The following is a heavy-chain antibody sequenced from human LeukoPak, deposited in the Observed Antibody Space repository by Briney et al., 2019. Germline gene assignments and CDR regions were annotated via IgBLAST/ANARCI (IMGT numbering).Heavy chain of an antibody. D-gene: IGHD1-26*01. CDR3: ARDLVGATLSDY. CDR1: GYIFTNYG. CDR2: ISGYNGHT. Sequence: ASVKVSCKASGYIFTNYGISWVRQAPGQGLEWMGWISGYNGHTNYAQKLQGRVTMTTDTSTSTAYMELRSLRSDDTAVYYCARDLVGATLSDYWGQGTLVTVSS. J-gene: IGHJ4*02. V-gene: IGHV1-18*01.